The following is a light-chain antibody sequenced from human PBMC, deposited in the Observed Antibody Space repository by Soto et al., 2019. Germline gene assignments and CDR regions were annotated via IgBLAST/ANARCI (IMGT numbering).Light chain of an antibody. CDR1: QGISSW. J-gene: IGKJ1*01. CDR2: KAS. V-gene: IGKV1-5*03. Sequence: DIQMTQSPSSVSASVGVRVTITCRASQGISSWLAWYQQKAGKAPNLLIYKASRLESGVPSRFSGSGSETEFTLTISGLQPGDSATYYCQQYNSYSPTFGQGTKVDIK. CDR3: QQYNSYSPT.